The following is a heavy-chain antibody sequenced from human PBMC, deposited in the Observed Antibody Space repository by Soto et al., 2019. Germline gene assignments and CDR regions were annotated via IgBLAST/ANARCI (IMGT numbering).Heavy chain of an antibody. CDR2: ISYSGST. Sequence: SDTLSLTCTVSGGSISSYYWSWIRQSPGKGLEWIGYISYSGSTTYNPSLKSRVTISLHTSNNQFSLTLDSVTAADTAVYYCARLPNSGQNPPIDLWGQGILVPVSS. CDR1: GGSISSYY. D-gene: IGHD1-26*01. CDR3: ARLPNSGQNPPIDL. V-gene: IGHV4-59*01. J-gene: IGHJ4*02.